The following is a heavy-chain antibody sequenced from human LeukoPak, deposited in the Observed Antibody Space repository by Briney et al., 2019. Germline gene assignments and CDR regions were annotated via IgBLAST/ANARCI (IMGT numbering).Heavy chain of an antibody. D-gene: IGHD1-14*01. V-gene: IGHV1-18*04. CDR3: ASDPGPGQSWDAFDI. J-gene: IGHJ3*02. CDR1: GYTLTNYG. CDR2: ISGYNGNT. Sequence: ASVKVSCKASGYTLTNYGISWVGQAPGQGLEWMGWISGYNGNTNYAQKIQGRVTMTTDTTTSTAFMELRSLRSDDTAVYYCASDPGPGQSWDAFDIWGQGTMVTVS.